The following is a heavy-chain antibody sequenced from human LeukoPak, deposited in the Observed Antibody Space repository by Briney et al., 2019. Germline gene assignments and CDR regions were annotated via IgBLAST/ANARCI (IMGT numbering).Heavy chain of an antibody. V-gene: IGHV4-4*02. CDR2: IYHSGST. J-gene: IGHJ4*02. D-gene: IGHD6-19*01. CDR1: GGSISSSNW. CDR3: ARRIAVAGTRIDY. Sequence: PSGTLSLTCAVSGGSISSSNWWSWVRQPPGKGLEWIGEIYHSGSTNYNPSLKGRVTISVDKSKNQFSLKLSSVTAADTAVYYCARRIAVAGTRIDYWGQGTLVTVSS.